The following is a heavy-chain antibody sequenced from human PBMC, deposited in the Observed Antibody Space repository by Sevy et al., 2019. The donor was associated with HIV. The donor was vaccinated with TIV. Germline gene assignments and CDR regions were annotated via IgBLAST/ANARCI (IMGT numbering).Heavy chain of an antibody. CDR3: ARDPRMYGDYLLAYFDY. J-gene: IGHJ4*02. V-gene: IGHV3-33*01. Sequence: GGSLRLSCAASGVTPSTYGMHWVRQAPGKGLEWVAVIGYDGSNIYYADSVKGRFTISRDSSKNTLFLQMDSLRAEDTAIYYCARDPRMYGDYLLAYFDYWGQRTLVTVSS. CDR2: IGYDGSNI. D-gene: IGHD2-8*01. CDR1: GVTPSTYG.